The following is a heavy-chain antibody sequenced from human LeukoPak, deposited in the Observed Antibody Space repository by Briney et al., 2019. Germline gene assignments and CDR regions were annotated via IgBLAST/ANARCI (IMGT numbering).Heavy chain of an antibody. CDR1: GGSISGYY. J-gene: IGHJ6*03. V-gene: IGHV4-59*01. CDR2: IYYSGST. Sequence: PSETLSLTCTVSGGSISGYYWSWIRQPPGKGLEWIGYIYYSGSTNYNPSLKSRLTISLDSSKSQFSLNLSSVTAADTAVYYCARIRGYYGSGSYPRPDYYYYYMDVWGKGTTVTVSS. CDR3: ARIRGYYGSGSYPRPDYYYYYMDV. D-gene: IGHD3-10*01.